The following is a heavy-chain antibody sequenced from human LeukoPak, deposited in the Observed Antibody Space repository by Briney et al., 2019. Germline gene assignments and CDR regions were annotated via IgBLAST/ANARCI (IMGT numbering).Heavy chain of an antibody. Sequence: PSETLSLTCTVSGGSISSYYWSWIRQPPGKGLEWIEYIYYSGSTNYNPSLKSRVTISVDTSKNQFSLKLSSVTAADTAVYYCARVMGYCSSTSCYRNNWFDPWGQGTLVTVSS. CDR3: ARVMGYCSSTSCYRNNWFDP. CDR1: GGSISSYY. J-gene: IGHJ5*02. V-gene: IGHV4-59*01. D-gene: IGHD2-2*02. CDR2: IYYSGST.